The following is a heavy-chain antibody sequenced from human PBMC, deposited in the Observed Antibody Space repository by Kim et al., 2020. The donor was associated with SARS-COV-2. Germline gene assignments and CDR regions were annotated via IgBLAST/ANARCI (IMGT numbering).Heavy chain of an antibody. V-gene: IGHV4-34*01. J-gene: IGHJ4*01. Sequence: SETLSLTCSVYGGSFSGYYWNWIRQPPGKGLEWIGDINLSGITNYNPSLKSRVALSVDTAKKQSSLEVRSVTAADTAAHYRARGGSCDWYRARGGLDYWG. CDR1: GGSFSGYY. CDR3: ARGGSCDWYRARGGLDY. D-gene: IGHD2-15*01. CDR2: INLSGIT.